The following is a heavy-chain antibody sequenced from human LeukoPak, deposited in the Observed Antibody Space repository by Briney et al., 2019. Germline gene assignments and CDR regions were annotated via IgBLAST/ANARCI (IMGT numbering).Heavy chain of an antibody. CDR1: GGSISSSSYY. J-gene: IGHJ6*02. V-gene: IGHV4-39*01. CDR3: ARVDAVVVPAAIYYYGIDV. D-gene: IGHD2-2*01. CDR2: IYYSGST. Sequence: SETLSLTCSVSGGSISSSSYYWGWIRQPPGKGLEWIGSIYYSGSTHYNPSLRSRVTISVDTSKNQFSLKLSSVTAADTTVYYCARVDAVVVPAAIYYYGIDVWGQGTTVTVSS.